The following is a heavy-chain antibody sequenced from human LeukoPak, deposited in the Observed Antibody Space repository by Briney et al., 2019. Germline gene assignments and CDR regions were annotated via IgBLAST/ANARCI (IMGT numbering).Heavy chain of an antibody. V-gene: IGHV3-30*18. CDR2: ISYDGSNK. J-gene: IGHJ4*02. CDR1: GFTFSSYG. CDR3: AKVLGTYYYGSGSYYDY. D-gene: IGHD3-10*01. Sequence: GRSLRLSCAASGFTFSSYGMHWVRQAPGKGLEWVAVISYDGSNKYYADSVKGRFTISRDNSKNTLYLQMNSLRAEDTAVYYCAKVLGTYYYGSGSYYDYWGQGTLVTVSS.